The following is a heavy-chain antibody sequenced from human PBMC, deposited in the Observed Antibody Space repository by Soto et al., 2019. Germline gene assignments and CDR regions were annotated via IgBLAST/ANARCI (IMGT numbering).Heavy chain of an antibody. D-gene: IGHD6-6*01. J-gene: IGHJ4*02. CDR1: GGSISSYY. CDR3: ATRYSSSHDF. CDR2: IYYTGST. Sequence: QVQLQESGPGLVKPSETLSLTCTVSGGSISSYYWSWIRQPPGKGLEWIGYIYYTGSTNYNPSLKSRVNISVDASKNQFSLKLTSVTAADTAVYYCATRYSSSHDFWGQGTLVTVSS. V-gene: IGHV4-59*01.